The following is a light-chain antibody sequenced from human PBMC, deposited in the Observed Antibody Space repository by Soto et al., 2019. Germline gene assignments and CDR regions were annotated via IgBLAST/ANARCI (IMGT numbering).Light chain of an antibody. CDR3: QQYGSSPYT. J-gene: IGKJ2*01. CDR1: QSVSNTY. CDR2: GAS. Sequence: EIVLTQSPGPLSLSPGERATLSCRASQSVSNTYLAWYQQKPGQAPRLLIYGASSRATGIPDRFSGSGSGTDFTLSISSLEPEDFAVYYCQQYGSSPYTFGQGTKLAIK. V-gene: IGKV3-20*01.